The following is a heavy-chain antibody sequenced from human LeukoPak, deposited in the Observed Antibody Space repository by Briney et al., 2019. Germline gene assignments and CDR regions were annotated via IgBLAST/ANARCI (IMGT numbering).Heavy chain of an antibody. J-gene: IGHJ6*02. V-gene: IGHV3-48*04. D-gene: IGHD3-3*01. CDR1: GFIFSSYS. CDR3: AREKAITAPYYYYGMDV. CDR2: ISSSSSTI. Sequence: GGSLRLSCAASGFIFSSYSMNWVRQAPGKGLEWVSYISSSSSTIYYADSVKGRFTISRDNAKNSLYLQMNSLRAEDTAVYCCAREKAITAPYYYYGMDVWGQGTTVTVSS.